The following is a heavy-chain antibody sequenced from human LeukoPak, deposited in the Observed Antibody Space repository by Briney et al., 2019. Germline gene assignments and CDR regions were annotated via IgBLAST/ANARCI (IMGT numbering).Heavy chain of an antibody. Sequence: GGSLRLSCAASGSTFSRYWMSWARQAPGRGLEWVANIKQDGSEKYYVDSVKGRFTISRDNAKNSLYLQMNSLRAEDMAVYYCGRDVSRGAGGAFDIWGQGTMVTVSS. CDR2: IKQDGSEK. CDR1: GSTFSRYW. CDR3: GRDVSRGAGGAFDI. D-gene: IGHD2-8*02. J-gene: IGHJ3*02. V-gene: IGHV3-7*01.